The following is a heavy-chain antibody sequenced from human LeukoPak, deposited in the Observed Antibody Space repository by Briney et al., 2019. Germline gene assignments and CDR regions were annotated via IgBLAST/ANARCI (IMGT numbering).Heavy chain of an antibody. J-gene: IGHJ4*02. V-gene: IGHV3-30*04. CDR1: GFTFSSYA. D-gene: IGHD6-19*01. CDR3: ARGAESSGWGPPLLY. Sequence: GGSLRLSCAASGFTFSSYAMHWVRQAPGKGLEWVAVISYDGSNKYYADSVKGRFTISRDNSKNTLYLQMNSLRAEDTAVYYCARGAESSGWGPPLLYWGQGTLVTVSS. CDR2: ISYDGSNK.